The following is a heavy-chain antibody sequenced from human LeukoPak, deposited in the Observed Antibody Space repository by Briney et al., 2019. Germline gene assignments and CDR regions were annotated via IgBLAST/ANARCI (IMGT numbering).Heavy chain of an antibody. CDR2: INPNSGGT. CDR3: AREGYCSSTSWSSHWFDP. CDR1: GYTFTGYY. Sequence: ASLKVSCKASGYTFTGYYMHWVRQAPGQGLEWVGWINPNSGGTHYAQKFQGRVTMTRDTCISTASLELSRLSYDDTAVYYCAREGYCSSTSWSSHWFDPWGQGTLVTVSS. J-gene: IGHJ5*02. V-gene: IGHV1-2*02. D-gene: IGHD2-2*01.